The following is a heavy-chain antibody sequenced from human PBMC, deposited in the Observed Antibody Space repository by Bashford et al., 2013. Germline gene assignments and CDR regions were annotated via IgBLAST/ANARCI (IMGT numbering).Heavy chain of an antibody. D-gene: IGHD1-1*01. CDR1: GGTFSSYA. CDR2: IIPIFGTA. Sequence: SVKVSCKASGGTFSSYAISWVRQAPGQGLEWMGGIIPIFGTANYAQKFQGRVTITADESTSTAYMELSSLRSEDTAVYYCARDRRAGTLSITSVFDYWGQGTLVTVSS. J-gene: IGHJ4*02. V-gene: IGHV1-69*13. CDR3: ARDRRAGTLSITSVFDY.